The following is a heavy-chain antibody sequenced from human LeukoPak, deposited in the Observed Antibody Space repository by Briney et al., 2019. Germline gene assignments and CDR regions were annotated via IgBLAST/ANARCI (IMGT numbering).Heavy chain of an antibody. D-gene: IGHD6-13*01. CDR1: GFTFSNLR. V-gene: IGHV3-7*03. CDR3: ATSTAAAGTD. CDR2: IKQDGSEK. J-gene: IGHJ4*02. Sequence: PGGSLRLSCAASGFTFSNLRMSWVRPAPGKGLKWVANIKQDGSEKYYVDSVKGRFTISRDNAQNSLYLQMNSLRAEDTAIYYCATSTAAAGTDWGQGTLVTVSS.